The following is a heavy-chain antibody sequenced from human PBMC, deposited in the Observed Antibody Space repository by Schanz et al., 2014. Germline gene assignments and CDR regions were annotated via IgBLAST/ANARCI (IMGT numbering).Heavy chain of an antibody. CDR1: GFTFISYD. CDR3: ARDAVTSVLTPGFYY. CDR2: IRYDGRNK. V-gene: IGHV3-33*01. J-gene: IGHJ4*02. D-gene: IGHD4-17*01. Sequence: QAQLVESGGGVVQPGRSLRLSCVASGFTFISYDIHWVRQAPGKGLEWVAVIRYDGRNKNFVDSVKGRFTISRDNSKNTLYLQVNSLRAEDTAVYYCARDAVTSVLTPGFYYWGQGTLVTVSA.